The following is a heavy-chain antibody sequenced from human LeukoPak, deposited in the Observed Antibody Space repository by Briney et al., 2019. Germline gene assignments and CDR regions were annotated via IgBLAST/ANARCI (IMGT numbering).Heavy chain of an antibody. CDR2: INTRSTHI. V-gene: IGHV3-21*01. D-gene: IGHD5-18*01. CDR1: GFTFNIYN. CDR3: ARARLDTGMEGFDF. J-gene: IGHJ4*02. Sequence: GGSLRLSCAASGFTFNIYNMNGVRQAPGKGLEWVSSINTRSTHIYDAGSVKGLFTISRDTAKNLLYLQMDSLRAEDTAMYYCARARLDTGMEGFDFWGPGTLVTVSS.